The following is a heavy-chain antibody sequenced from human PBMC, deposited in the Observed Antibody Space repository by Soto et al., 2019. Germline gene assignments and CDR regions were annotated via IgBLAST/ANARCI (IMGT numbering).Heavy chain of an antibody. CDR1: GFALYNYGVA. V-gene: IGHV2-5*05. CDR2: IYWDDDK. D-gene: IGHD6-13*01. J-gene: IGHJ4*02. CDR3: AHNRIVASAGTGYFDY. Sequence: QITLKESGPTLVKPTQTLTLTCTFSGFALYNYGVAVAWIRQPPGKALEWIALIYWDDDKRYGPSLKSRLTITKDTSKNQVVLTMSNMDPVDTATYYCAHNRIVASAGTGYFDYWGQGTLVTVSS.